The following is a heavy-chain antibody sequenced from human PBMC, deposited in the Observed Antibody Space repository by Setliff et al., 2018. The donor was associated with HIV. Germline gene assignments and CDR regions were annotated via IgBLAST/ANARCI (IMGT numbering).Heavy chain of an antibody. V-gene: IGHV4-4*02. Sequence: KPSETLSLTCAVSGGSISSSYWWSWVRQTPGEGLEWIGEIYHSGSTNYNPSLKSRVTISVDKSKKQISLKLSSVTAADTAVYFCARVPYTNSWGTFGSWGQGTLVTVSS. CDR2: IYHSGST. CDR3: ARVPYTNSWGTFGS. J-gene: IGHJ4*02. D-gene: IGHD6-6*01. CDR1: GGSISSSYW.